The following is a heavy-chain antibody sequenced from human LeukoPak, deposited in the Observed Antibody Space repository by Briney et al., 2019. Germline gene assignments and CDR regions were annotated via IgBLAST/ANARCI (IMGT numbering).Heavy chain of an antibody. CDR2: ISGSGGST. J-gene: IGHJ4*02. V-gene: IGHV3-23*01. CDR1: GFTFSSYA. Sequence: GGSLRLSCAASGFTFSSYAMSWVRQAPGKGLEWVSAISGSGGSTYYADSVKGRFTISRDNSKNTLYLQMGSLRAEDMAVYYCARASRGRRGGGGDYWGQGTLVTVSS. CDR3: ARASRGRRGGGGDY. D-gene: IGHD3-10*01.